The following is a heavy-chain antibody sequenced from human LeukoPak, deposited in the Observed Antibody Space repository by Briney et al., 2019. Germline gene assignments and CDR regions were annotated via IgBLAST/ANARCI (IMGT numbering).Heavy chain of an antibody. CDR2: VYPGDSDT. Sequence: GESLKISCKGSGYSFTSYWIGWVRQMPGKGLEWMGIVYPGDSDTRYSPSFQGQVTISANKSISTAYLQWSSLKASDTAMYYRARLYCSGGSCYYYYYYMDVWGKGTTVTVSS. CDR1: GYSFTSYW. J-gene: IGHJ6*03. D-gene: IGHD2-15*01. CDR3: ARLYCSGGSCYYYYYYMDV. V-gene: IGHV5-51*01.